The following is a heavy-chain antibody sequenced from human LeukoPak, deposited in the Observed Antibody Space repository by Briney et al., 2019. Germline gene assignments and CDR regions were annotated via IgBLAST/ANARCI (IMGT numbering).Heavy chain of an antibody. CDR3: AKLPVIVGATTSNAFDI. CDR2: ISYDGSNK. CDR1: GFTFSSYG. V-gene: IGHV3-30*18. J-gene: IGHJ3*02. D-gene: IGHD1-26*01. Sequence: PGGSLRLSCAASGFTFSSYGMHWVRQAPGKRLEWVAVISYDGSNKYYADSVKGRFTISRDNSKNTLYLQMNSLRAEDTAVYYCAKLPVIVGATTSNAFDIWGQGTMVTVSS.